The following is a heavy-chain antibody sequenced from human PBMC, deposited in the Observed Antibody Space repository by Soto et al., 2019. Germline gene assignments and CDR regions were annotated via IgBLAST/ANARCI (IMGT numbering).Heavy chain of an antibody. D-gene: IGHD2-15*01. CDR1: GGSISSGDYY. CDR2: IYYSGST. J-gene: IGHJ5*02. V-gene: IGHV4-30-4*01. Sequence: SETLSLTCTVSGGSISSGDYYWSWIRQPPGKGLEWIGYIYYSGSTYYNPSLKSRVTISVDTSKNQFSLKLSSVTAADTAVYYCARGYCSGGSCYSGHWFDPWGQGTLVTVSS. CDR3: ARGYCSGGSCYSGHWFDP.